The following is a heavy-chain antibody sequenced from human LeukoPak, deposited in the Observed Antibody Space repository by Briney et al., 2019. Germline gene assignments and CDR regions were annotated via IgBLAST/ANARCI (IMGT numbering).Heavy chain of an antibody. V-gene: IGHV4-34*01. J-gene: IGHJ4*02. CDR1: GGSFSGYY. Sequence: PSETLSLTCAVYGGSFSGYYWSWIRQPPGKGLEWIGEINHSGSTNYNPSLKSRVTISVDTSKNQFSLKLSSVTAADTAVYYCAREAPICSGGTCYDYWGQGTLVTVSS. CDR2: INHSGST. CDR3: AREAPICSGGTCYDY. D-gene: IGHD2-15*01.